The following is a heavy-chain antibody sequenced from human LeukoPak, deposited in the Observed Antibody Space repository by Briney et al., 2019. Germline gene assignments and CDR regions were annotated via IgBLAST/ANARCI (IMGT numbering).Heavy chain of an antibody. CDR2: ISSSGSTI. V-gene: IGHV3-11*04. J-gene: IGHJ4*02. Sequence: GGSLRLSCAASGFTFSDYYMSWIRQAPGKGLEWVSYISSSGSTIYYADSVKGRFTISRDNSKNTLYVQMSSLRAEDTAVYYCAKDEPYSSGWYWDYWGQGTLVTVSS. D-gene: IGHD6-13*01. CDR3: AKDEPYSSGWYWDY. CDR1: GFTFSDYY.